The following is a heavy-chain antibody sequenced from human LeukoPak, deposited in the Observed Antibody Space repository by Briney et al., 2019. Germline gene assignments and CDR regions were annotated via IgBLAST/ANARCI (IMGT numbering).Heavy chain of an antibody. CDR2: ISGSGGST. Sequence: PGGSLRLSCAASGFTFSNYGMSWVRQAPGKGLEWVSAISGSGGSTYYADSVKGRFTISRDNSKNTLYLQMNSLRAEDTAVYYCAKNNDFWSGYLYYFDYWGQGTLVTVSS. CDR1: GFTFSNYG. CDR3: AKNNDFWSGYLYYFDY. J-gene: IGHJ4*02. D-gene: IGHD3-3*01. V-gene: IGHV3-23*01.